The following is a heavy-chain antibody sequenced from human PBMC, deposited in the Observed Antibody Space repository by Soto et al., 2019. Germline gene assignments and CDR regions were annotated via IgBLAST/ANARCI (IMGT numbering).Heavy chain of an antibody. V-gene: IGHV4-59*02. J-gene: IGHJ6*02. Sequence: PSETLSLTCAVYGGSVNGYYWSWIRQSPGKGLEWIGCIYYSGNTNYNPSLKSRVTISVNTSKNQFSLRLTSVTAADTAVYYCARAAVTHERYHYGMDVWGQGTTVTVSS. CDR1: GGSVNGYY. CDR3: ARAAVTHERYHYGMDV. D-gene: IGHD4-17*01. CDR2: IYYSGNT.